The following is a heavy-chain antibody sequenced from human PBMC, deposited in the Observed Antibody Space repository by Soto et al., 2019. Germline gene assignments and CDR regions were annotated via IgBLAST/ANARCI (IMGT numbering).Heavy chain of an antibody. J-gene: IGHJ5*02. D-gene: IGHD2-15*01. Sequence: QMQLQESGPGLVRPSGTLSLTCGVSGASITSGHYYWAWIRQPPGKGLEWIGSIYYNGATNYNPSLAGRVAISMDTSKNHFSLSLRSTTASDTAFYYCATTLVGATRHSDIDPWGPGTLVTVSS. V-gene: IGHV4-39*02. CDR3: ATTLVGATRHSDIDP. CDR2: IYYNGAT. CDR1: GASITSGHYY.